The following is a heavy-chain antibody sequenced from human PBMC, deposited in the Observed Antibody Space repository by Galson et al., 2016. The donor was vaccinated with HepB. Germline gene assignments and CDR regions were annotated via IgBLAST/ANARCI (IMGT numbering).Heavy chain of an antibody. CDR3: ARDILWFGELTRVYYFDY. Sequence: SLRLSCAASGFTFSSHGMHWVRQAPGKGLEWVAVIWYDGSNEPYADSVKGRSPISRDNSKSALYLQMTSLRAEDTAVYYCARDILWFGELTRVYYFDYWGQGTLVTVSS. V-gene: IGHV3-33*01. CDR2: IWYDGSNE. CDR1: GFTFSSHG. D-gene: IGHD3-10*01. J-gene: IGHJ4*02.